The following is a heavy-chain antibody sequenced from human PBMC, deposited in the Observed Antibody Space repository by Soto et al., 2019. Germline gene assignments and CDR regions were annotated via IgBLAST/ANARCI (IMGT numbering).Heavy chain of an antibody. Sequence: EVQLVESGGGLVQPGGSLKLSCVTSGFTFSGSAIHWVRQSSGKGLEWLGRIRSRGNNYATTYAASVKGRFTFSRDESKKTAYMKLNSLKTEDTAVYFCTSYPIQHWGQGTLVTVSS. V-gene: IGHV3-73*02. CDR1: GFTFSGSA. J-gene: IGHJ1*01. CDR3: TSYPIQH. CDR2: IRSRGNNYAT.